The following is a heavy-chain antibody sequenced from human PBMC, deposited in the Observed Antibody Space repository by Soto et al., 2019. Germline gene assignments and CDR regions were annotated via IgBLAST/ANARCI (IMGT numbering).Heavy chain of an antibody. CDR2: ISYGGSTE. V-gene: IGHV3-30*04. J-gene: IGHJ4*02. CDR3: ASWGKHPTTFASTGDY. Sequence: GGSLRLSCAASGFTFNSYSVHWVRQAPGKGLEWVAVISYGGSTEYYADSVKGRFTISRDNSKNTLYLQMNGLKSEDTAVYYCASWGKHPTTFASTGDYWGQGTLVTVSS. D-gene: IGHD3-16*01. CDR1: GFTFNSYS.